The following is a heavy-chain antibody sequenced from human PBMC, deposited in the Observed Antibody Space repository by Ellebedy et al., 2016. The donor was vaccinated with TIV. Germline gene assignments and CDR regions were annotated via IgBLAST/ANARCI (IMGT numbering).Heavy chain of an antibody. CDR2: ISAYNGNT. D-gene: IGHD3-10*01. V-gene: IGHV1-18*04. CDR1: GYTFTDYY. CDR3: ARDPLVREYKWFDP. Sequence: AASVKVSCKASGYTFTDYYIHWVRQAPGQGLEWMGLISAYNGNTNYAQKLQGRVTMTTDTSTSTASMELRSLRSDDTAVYYCARDPLVREYKWFDPWGQGTLVTVSS. J-gene: IGHJ5*02.